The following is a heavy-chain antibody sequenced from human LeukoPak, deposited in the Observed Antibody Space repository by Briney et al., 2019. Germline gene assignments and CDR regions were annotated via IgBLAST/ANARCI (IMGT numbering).Heavy chain of an antibody. Sequence: GGSLRLPCAASGFTFSSYAMSWVRQAPGKGLEWVSAISGSGGSTYYADSVKGRFTISRDNSKNTLYLQMNSLRAEDTAVYYCAKVQLWSFNFDYWGQGTLVTVSS. CDR2: ISGSGGST. CDR3: AKVQLWSFNFDY. CDR1: GFTFSSYA. D-gene: IGHD5-18*01. J-gene: IGHJ4*02. V-gene: IGHV3-23*01.